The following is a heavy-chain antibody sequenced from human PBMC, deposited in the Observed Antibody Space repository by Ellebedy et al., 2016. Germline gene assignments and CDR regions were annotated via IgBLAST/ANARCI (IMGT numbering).Heavy chain of an antibody. V-gene: IGHV3-30*18. CDR3: AKDQVINYYNYYGMDV. D-gene: IGHD3-22*01. J-gene: IGHJ6*02. CDR2: ISYDGSNK. Sequence: GGSLRLSCAASGFTFSSYGMHWVRQAPGQGLAWVAVISYDGSNKYYADSVKGRFTISRDNSKNTLYLQMNSLRAEDTAVYYCAKDQVINYYNYYGMDVWGQGTTVTVSS. CDR1: GFTFSSYG.